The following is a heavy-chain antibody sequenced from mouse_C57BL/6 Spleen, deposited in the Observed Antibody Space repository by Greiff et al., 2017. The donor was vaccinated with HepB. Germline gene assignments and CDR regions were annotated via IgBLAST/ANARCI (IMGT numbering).Heavy chain of an antibody. CDR1: GYTFTSYW. CDR3: ARAITTVVAPFAY. CDR2: INPSSGYT. D-gene: IGHD1-1*01. V-gene: IGHV1-7*01. Sequence: VQLQQSGAELAKPGASVKLSCKASGYTFTSYWMHWVKQRPGQGLEWIGYINPSSGYTKYNQKFKDKATLTADKSSSTAYMQLSSLTYEDSAVYYCARAITTVVAPFAYWGQRTLVTVSA. J-gene: IGHJ3*01.